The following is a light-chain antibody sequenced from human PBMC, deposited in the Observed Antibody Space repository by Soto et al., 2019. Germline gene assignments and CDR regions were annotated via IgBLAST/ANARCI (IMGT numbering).Light chain of an antibody. CDR3: QVWDNIIDRHVV. V-gene: IGLV3-21*04. CDR2: YDT. J-gene: IGLJ2*01. Sequence: SYELTQPPSVSEAPGKTASITCGGNNIESKTVHWYQQKPGQAPVLVMYYDTDRPSGIPERFSGSNSGNTATLTINRVEAGDEADSYCQVWDNIIDRHVVFGGGTKVTVL. CDR1: NIESKT.